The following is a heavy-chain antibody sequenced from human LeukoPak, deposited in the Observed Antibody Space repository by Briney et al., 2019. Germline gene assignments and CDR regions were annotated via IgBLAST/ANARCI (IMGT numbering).Heavy chain of an antibody. CDR2: INPNSGVT. J-gene: IGHJ4*02. D-gene: IGHD3-10*01. CDR3: GRDLWFGESPIDS. V-gene: IGHV1-2*02. Sequence: ASVKISCKASGYTFTAYYMHWVRQAPGQGLEWMGWINPNSGVTHYAEKFQGRVTMTRDTSISTAYMELNSLRSDDTAVYYCGRDLWFGESPIDSWGQETLVTVSS. CDR1: GYTFTAYY.